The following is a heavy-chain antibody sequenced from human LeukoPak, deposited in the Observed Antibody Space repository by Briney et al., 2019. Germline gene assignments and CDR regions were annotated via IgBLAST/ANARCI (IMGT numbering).Heavy chain of an antibody. CDR3: AKDSAGSVDY. D-gene: IGHD6-19*01. J-gene: IGHJ4*02. CDR1: GFTFSSYG. V-gene: IGHV3-30*18. CDR2: ISYDGSNK. Sequence: GGSLRLSCAASGFTFSSYGMPWVRQAPGKGLEWVAVISYDGSNKYYADSVKGRFTISRDNSKNTLYLQMNSLRAEDTAVYYCAKDSAGSVDYWGQGTLVTVSS.